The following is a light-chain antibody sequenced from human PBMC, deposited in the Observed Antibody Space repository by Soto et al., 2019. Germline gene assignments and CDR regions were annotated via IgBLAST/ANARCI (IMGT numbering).Light chain of an antibody. CDR2: GAS. J-gene: IGKJ1*01. Sequence: DIQITQSPSSLSASVGDRVTITCRASRAIANYLNWYQQKPGKAPKLLIYGASSLQSGVPSHFSGSGSGTTFTLTISILQPEDFATYYCQQSFDTPRTFGQGTKVDIK. CDR3: QQSFDTPRT. CDR1: RAIANY. V-gene: IGKV1-39*01.